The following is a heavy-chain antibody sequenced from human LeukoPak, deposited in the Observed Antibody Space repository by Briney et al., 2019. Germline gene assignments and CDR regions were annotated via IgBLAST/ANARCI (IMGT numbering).Heavy chain of an antibody. V-gene: IGHV3-48*01. Sequence: GGSLRLSCAASGFTFSSYAMHWVRQTPGRGLEWVSYISTTSATIYYADSVKGRFTISRDNVKNSLYLQMNSLRAEDTALYYCARGGYSPDYWGQGTLVTVSS. D-gene: IGHD3-22*01. J-gene: IGHJ4*02. CDR3: ARGGYSPDY. CDR1: GFTFSSYA. CDR2: ISTTSATI.